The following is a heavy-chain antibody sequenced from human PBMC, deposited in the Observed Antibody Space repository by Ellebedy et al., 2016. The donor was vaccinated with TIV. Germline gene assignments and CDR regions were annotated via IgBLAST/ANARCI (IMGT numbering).Heavy chain of an antibody. J-gene: IGHJ4*02. CDR3: ARSHGYGERYFDF. D-gene: IGHD5-18*01. Sequence: GESLKISCAASGFSFYSYSMNWVRQAPGKGLEWVSSISSRSVYLYYADSVKGRFTISRDKSKKSVYLQINSLRADDTAVYYCARSHGYGERYFDFWGQGTLLTVSS. CDR1: GFSFYSYS. CDR2: ISSRSVYL. V-gene: IGHV3-21*01.